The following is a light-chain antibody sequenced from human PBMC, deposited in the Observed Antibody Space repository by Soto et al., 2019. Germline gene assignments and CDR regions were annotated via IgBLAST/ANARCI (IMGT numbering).Light chain of an antibody. V-gene: IGKV1-39*01. Sequence: DIQMTQFPSSLSASVGVRVTITCRASQTISTCLNWYQQKAGTAPKLLIYGASDLESGIPSRFSGSGSGTYFTLTISSLQPEDFAIYYCQQCLTTPRTFGQGTRVEI. J-gene: IGKJ1*01. CDR2: GAS. CDR1: QTISTC. CDR3: QQCLTTPRT.